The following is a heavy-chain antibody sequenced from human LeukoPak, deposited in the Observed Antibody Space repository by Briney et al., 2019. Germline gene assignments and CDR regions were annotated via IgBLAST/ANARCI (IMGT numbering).Heavy chain of an antibody. D-gene: IGHD3-10*01. J-gene: IGHJ6*03. Sequence: GGSLRLSCAASGCTFSSYSMNWVRQAPGKGLEWVSAISCSGGSTYYADSVKGRFTISRDNSKNTLYLQMNSLRAEDTAVYYCARHEPTSRHRGVYYYMDVWGKGTTVTVSS. CDR3: ARHEPTSRHRGVYYYMDV. CDR2: ISCSGGST. V-gene: IGHV3-23*01. CDR1: GCTFSSYS.